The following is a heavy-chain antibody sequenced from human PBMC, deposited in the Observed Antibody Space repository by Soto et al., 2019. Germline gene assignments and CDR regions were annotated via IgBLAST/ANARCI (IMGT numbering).Heavy chain of an antibody. V-gene: IGHV3-23*01. Sequence: EVQLLESGGGLVQPGESLRLSCAASGFTFSSYAMSWVRQAPGKGLEWVSVISGSDDSTSYADSVKGRFTISRDNSKNTLYLPMNSLRAEDTAVYYCAKRRSSSTFDYWGQGTLVTVSS. D-gene: IGHD6-6*01. J-gene: IGHJ4*02. CDR2: ISGSDDST. CDR3: AKRRSSSTFDY. CDR1: GFTFSSYA.